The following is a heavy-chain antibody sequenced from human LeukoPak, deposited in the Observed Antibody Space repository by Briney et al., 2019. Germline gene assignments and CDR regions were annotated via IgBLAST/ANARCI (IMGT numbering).Heavy chain of an antibody. D-gene: IGHD3-10*01. J-gene: IGHJ5*02. Sequence: PSETLSLTCTVSGGSISSSSYYWGWIRQPPGKGLVWIGSIYYSGSTYYNPSLKSRVTISVDTSKNQFSLKLSSVTAADTAVYYCARDESLLTSTLGWFDPWGQGTLVTVSS. V-gene: IGHV4-39*07. CDR3: ARDESLLTSTLGWFDP. CDR2: IYYSGST. CDR1: GGSISSSSYY.